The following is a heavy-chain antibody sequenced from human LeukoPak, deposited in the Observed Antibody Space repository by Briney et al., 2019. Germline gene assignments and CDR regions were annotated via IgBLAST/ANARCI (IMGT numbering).Heavy chain of an antibody. J-gene: IGHJ5*02. Sequence: SETLSLTCTVSGGSISSGDYYWSWIRQPPGKGLEWIGYIYYGGSTYYNPSLKSRVTISVDTSKNQFSLKLSSVTAADTAVYYCARGASAYGDKYNWFDPWGQGTLVTVSS. D-gene: IGHD4-17*01. CDR1: GGSISSGDYY. CDR2: IYYGGST. CDR3: ARGASAYGDKYNWFDP. V-gene: IGHV4-30-4*01.